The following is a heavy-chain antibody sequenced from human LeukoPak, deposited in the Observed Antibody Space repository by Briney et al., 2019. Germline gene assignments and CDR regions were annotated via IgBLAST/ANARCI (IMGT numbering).Heavy chain of an antibody. CDR2: IYAGGST. J-gene: IGHJ4*02. D-gene: IGHD5-18*01. Sequence: PGGSLRLSCAASGLTVSSNYMSWVRQAPGKGLEWVSVIYAGGSTYYADSVKGRFTISRDNSKNTLYLQMNSLRAEDTAVYYCARKGSYGSVDYWGQGTLVTVSS. CDR3: ARKGSYGSVDY. CDR1: GLTVSSNY. V-gene: IGHV3-66*01.